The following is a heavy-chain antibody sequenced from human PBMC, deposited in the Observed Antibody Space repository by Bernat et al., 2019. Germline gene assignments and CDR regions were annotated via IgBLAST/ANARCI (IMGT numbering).Heavy chain of an antibody. Sequence: QVTLRESGPALVKPTQTLTLTCTFSGFSLSTSGMCVSWIRQPPGKALEWLARIDWDDDKYYSTSLKTRLTISKDTSKNQVVLIMTNMDPVDTATYYCARMIYSGYDYVGWFDPWGQGTLVTVSS. J-gene: IGHJ5*02. CDR2: IDWDDDK. V-gene: IGHV2-70*15. CDR1: GFSLSTSGMC. CDR3: ARMIYSGYDYVGWFDP. D-gene: IGHD5-12*01.